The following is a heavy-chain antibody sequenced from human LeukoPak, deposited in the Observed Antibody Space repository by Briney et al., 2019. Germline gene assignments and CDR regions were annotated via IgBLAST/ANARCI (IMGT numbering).Heavy chain of an antibody. J-gene: IGHJ4*02. CDR3: ARDRVVAATEADFDY. D-gene: IGHD2-15*01. V-gene: IGHV1-18*01. Sequence: ASVKVSCKASGYTFTSYAMHWVRQAPGQGLEWMGWISAYNGNTNYAQKLQGRVTMTTDTSASTAYMELRSLRSDDTAVYYCARDRVVAATEADFDYWGQGTLVTVSS. CDR2: ISAYNGNT. CDR1: GYTFTSYA.